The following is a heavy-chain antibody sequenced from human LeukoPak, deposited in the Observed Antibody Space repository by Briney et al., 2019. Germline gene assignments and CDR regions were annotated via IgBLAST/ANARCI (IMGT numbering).Heavy chain of an antibody. D-gene: IGHD6-13*01. CDR3: ARDREAADYYYYGMDV. J-gene: IGHJ6*02. V-gene: IGHV1-69*10. CDR1: GYTFTSYY. Sequence: SVKVSCKASGYTFTSYYMHWVRQAPGQGLEWMGGIIPILGIANYAQKFQGRVTITADKSTSTAYMELSSLRSEDTAVYYCARDREAADYYYYGMDVWGQGTTVTVSS. CDR2: IIPILGIA.